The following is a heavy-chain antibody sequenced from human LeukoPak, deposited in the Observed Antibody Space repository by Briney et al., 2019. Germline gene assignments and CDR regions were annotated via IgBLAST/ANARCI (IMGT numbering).Heavy chain of an antibody. CDR2: IYHSGST. J-gene: IGHJ4*02. CDR3: ARGAGRLLGY. D-gene: IGHD5-12*01. Sequence: SETLSLTCTVSGGSISSGGYYWSWIRQPPGKGLEWIGYIYHSGSTYYNPSLKSRVIISVDRSKNQFSLKLSSVTAADTAVYYCARGAGRLLGYWGQGTLVTVSS. CDR1: GGSISSGGYY. V-gene: IGHV4-30-2*01.